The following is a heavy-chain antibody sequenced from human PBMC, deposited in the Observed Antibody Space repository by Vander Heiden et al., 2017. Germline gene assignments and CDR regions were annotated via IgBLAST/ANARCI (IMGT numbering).Heavy chain of an antibody. CDR2: ISSSSSYI. V-gene: IGHV3-21*01. D-gene: IGHD3-22*01. J-gene: IGHJ4*02. CDR1: GFTFSSYS. CDR3: ARDDYDTLMGYYFDY. Sequence: EVQRVESGGGLVKPGGSLRLCCAVSGFTFSSYSMNWVRQAPGKGLEWVSSISSSSSYIYYADSGKGRFTISRDNAKNSLYLQMNSMRAADTSVYYCARDDYDTLMGYYFDYWGQGTLVTVSS.